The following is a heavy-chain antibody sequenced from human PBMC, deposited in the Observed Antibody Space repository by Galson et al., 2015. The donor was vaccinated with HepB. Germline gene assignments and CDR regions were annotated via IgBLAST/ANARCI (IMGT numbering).Heavy chain of an antibody. CDR1: GFTFSRYA. CDR3: ARAAAVVPTIPYYFDY. Sequence: SLRLSCATFGFTFSRYAMSWVRQAPGKGLEWVSGMSGTGGTTFYSDSVKGRFTISRDNSKNTLYLQMNSLRVEDTAVYYCARAAAVVPTIPYYFDYWGQGTQVTVSS. D-gene: IGHD2-21*02. J-gene: IGHJ4*02. V-gene: IGHV3-23*01. CDR2: MSGTGGTT.